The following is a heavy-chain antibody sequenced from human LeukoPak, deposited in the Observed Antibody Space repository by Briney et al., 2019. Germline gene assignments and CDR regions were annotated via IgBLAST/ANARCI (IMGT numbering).Heavy chain of an antibody. CDR3: ARLRSPGDFDY. Sequence: SETLSFTCSVSGCSVSGTNYYWPWIRQPPEKGLEWIGTIYYSGSTYYNVSLKSRVTISVDTSKNQYSLNLNSVTAADTAVYYCARLRSPGDFDYWGQGTLVTVSS. CDR2: IYYSGST. D-gene: IGHD1-26*01. CDR1: GCSVSGTNYY. V-gene: IGHV4-39*07. J-gene: IGHJ4*02.